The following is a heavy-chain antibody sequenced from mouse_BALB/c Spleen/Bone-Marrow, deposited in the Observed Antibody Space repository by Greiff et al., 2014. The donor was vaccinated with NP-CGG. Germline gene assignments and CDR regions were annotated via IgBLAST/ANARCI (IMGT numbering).Heavy chain of an antibody. CDR3: ARDEHYFDY. CDR1: GYTFTSYW. J-gene: IGHJ2*01. V-gene: IGHV1-87*01. CDR2: IYPGDGDT. Sequence: VKLQESGAELARPGASVKLSCKASGYTFTSYWMQWVKQRPGQGLEWIGAIYPGDGDTRYTQKFKGKATLTADKSSCTAYMQLSSLASEDSAVYYCARDEHYFDYWGQGTTLTVSS.